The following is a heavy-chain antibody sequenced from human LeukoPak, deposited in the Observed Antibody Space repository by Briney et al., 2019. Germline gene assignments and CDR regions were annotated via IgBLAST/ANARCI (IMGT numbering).Heavy chain of an antibody. D-gene: IGHD5-18*01. CDR1: GFTFSSYA. CDR3: AKDDSYGPRDFDC. Sequence: SGGSLRLSCAASGFTFSSYAMTWVRQAPGKGPEWVSSISESGHRTYYADSVKGRFTISRDNSKNTLYLQMNSLRAEDTAVHYCAKDDSYGPRDFDCWGQGTLVTVSS. CDR2: ISESGHRT. J-gene: IGHJ4*02. V-gene: IGHV3-23*01.